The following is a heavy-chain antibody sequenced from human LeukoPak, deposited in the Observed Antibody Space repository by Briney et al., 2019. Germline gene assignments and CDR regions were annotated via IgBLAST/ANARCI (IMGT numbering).Heavy chain of an antibody. CDR3: AKDGGYSYGSGLAYYFDY. J-gene: IGHJ4*02. CDR1: GFTFSSYG. V-gene: IGHV3-30*18. Sequence: PGGSLRFSCAASGFTFSSYGMHWVRQAPGKGLEWVAVISYDGSNKYYADSVKGRFTISRDNSKNTLYLQMNSLRAEDTAVYYCAKDGGYSYGSGLAYYFDYWSQGTLVTVSS. D-gene: IGHD5-18*01. CDR2: ISYDGSNK.